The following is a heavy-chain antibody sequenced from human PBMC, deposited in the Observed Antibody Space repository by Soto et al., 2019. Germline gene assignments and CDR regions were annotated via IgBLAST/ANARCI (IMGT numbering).Heavy chain of an antibody. J-gene: IGHJ2*01. CDR3: ARDGYDLAGWYFDL. D-gene: IGHD5-12*01. Sequence: SETLSLTCTVSGGSISSYYWSWIRQPPEKGLEWIGYISYSGSTNYNPSLKGRVTISVDTSKNHFSLKLSSVTAADTAVYYCARDGYDLAGWYFDLWGRVTTVTV. V-gene: IGHV4-59*01. CDR1: GGSISSYY. CDR2: ISYSGST.